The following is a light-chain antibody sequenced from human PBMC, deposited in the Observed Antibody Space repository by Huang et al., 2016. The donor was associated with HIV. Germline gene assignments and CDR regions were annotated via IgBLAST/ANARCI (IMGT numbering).Light chain of an antibody. CDR2: WAS. Sequence: EIAMTQSPASLAVSLGERATITCMSSQSGLSTSNTKNYLAWYQLKSGLPPRLLIYWASTRESVVPDRFRGSGSATQFTLTITNLQAEDVALYFCQQYFTTPGFGQGTYVEI. J-gene: IGKJ1*01. V-gene: IGKV4-1*01. CDR3: QQYFTTPG. CDR1: QSGLSTSNTKNY.